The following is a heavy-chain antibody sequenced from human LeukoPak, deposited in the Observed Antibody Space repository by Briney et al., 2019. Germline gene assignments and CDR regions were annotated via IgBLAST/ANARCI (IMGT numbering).Heavy chain of an antibody. D-gene: IGHD3-22*01. CDR2: IYHSGST. CDR3: ARALRGNYYDSSGYAFDY. CDR1: GGSISSGGYS. J-gene: IGHJ4*02. Sequence: SQTLSPTCAVSGGSISSGGYSWSWIRQPPGKGLEWIGYIYHSGSTYYNPSLKSRVTISVDRFKNQFSLKLSSVTAADTAVYYCARALRGNYYDSSGYAFDYWGQGTLVTVSS. V-gene: IGHV4-30-2*01.